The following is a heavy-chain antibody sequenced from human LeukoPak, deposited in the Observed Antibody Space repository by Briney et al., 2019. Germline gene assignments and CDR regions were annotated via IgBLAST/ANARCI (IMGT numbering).Heavy chain of an antibody. J-gene: IGHJ3*02. D-gene: IGHD3-22*01. CDR1: GFTFSSYS. CDR3: AKDVLYYYDSSGSAFDI. V-gene: IGHV3-23*01. Sequence: GGSLRLSCAASGFTFSSYSMNWVRQAPGKGLEWVSVISGSGGSTYYADSVKGRFTISRDNSKNTLYLQMNSLRAEDTAVYYCAKDVLYYYDSSGSAFDIWGQGTMVTVSS. CDR2: ISGSGGST.